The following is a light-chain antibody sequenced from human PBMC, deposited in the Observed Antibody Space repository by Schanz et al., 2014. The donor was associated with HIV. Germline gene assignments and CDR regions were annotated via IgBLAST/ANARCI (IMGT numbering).Light chain of an antibody. CDR3: QSYDSRLSVVV. CDR1: SSTIGTGYD. V-gene: IGLV1-40*01. Sequence: QSALTQPPSVSGAPGQRVTISCTGSSSTIGTGYDVHWYQQLPGTAPKLLIYGDNNRPSGVPDRFSGSKSGTSASLAITGLQAEDEADYYCQSYDSRLSVVVFGGGTKLTVL. CDR2: GDN. J-gene: IGLJ2*01.